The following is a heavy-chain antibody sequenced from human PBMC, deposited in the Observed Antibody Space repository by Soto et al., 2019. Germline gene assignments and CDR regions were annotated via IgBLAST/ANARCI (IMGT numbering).Heavy chain of an antibody. D-gene: IGHD2-15*01. CDR1: GASISTYY. V-gene: IGHV4-59*01. J-gene: IGHJ5*02. CDR2: ISYSGST. Sequence: SETLSLTCTVSGASISTYYWSWIRQPPGKGLEWIGYISYSGSTNYNPSLKIRVTISFDASKNEISLQVRSATAADAAVYYCARDLKEYCSDGKCNWFDPWGQGTLVT. CDR3: ARDLKEYCSDGKCNWFDP.